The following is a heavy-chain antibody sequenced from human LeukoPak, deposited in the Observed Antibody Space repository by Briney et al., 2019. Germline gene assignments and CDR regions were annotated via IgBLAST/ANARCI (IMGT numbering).Heavy chain of an antibody. J-gene: IGHJ4*02. D-gene: IGHD1-20*01. CDR2: ISSSGSTI. CDR3: ARDAITGTTFDY. V-gene: IGHV3-48*03. CDR1: GFTFSSYE. Sequence: GGSLRLSCAASGFTFSSYEMNWVRQAPGKGLEGVSYISSSGSTIYYADSVKGRFTISRDNAKNSLYLQMNSLRAEDTAVYYCARDAITGTTFDYWGQGTLVTVSS.